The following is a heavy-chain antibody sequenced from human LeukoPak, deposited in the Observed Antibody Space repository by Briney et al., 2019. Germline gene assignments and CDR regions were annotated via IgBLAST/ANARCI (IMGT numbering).Heavy chain of an antibody. CDR1: GYTFTGYY. D-gene: IGHD2-21*02. V-gene: IGHV1-2*02. Sequence: ASVLVICKASGYTFTGYYMHWVRQAPGQGLEWMGWINPNSGGTNYAQKFQGRVTMTRDTSISTAYMELSRLRSDDTAVYYCARTDGIVVVTASVAVLGHWPQGTLVTVSS. CDR2: INPNSGGT. CDR3: ARTDGIVVVTASVAVLGH. J-gene: IGHJ4*02.